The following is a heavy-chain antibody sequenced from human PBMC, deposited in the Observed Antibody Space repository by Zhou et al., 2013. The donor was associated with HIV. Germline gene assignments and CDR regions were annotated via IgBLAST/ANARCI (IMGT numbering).Heavy chain of an antibody. Sequence: QVQLVQSGAEVRKPGSSVQVSCKTSRGTFDNFGVSWVRQAPGQGLEWMGGIIPILGTPNYAQKFQGRVAISTDDSSTTAYMELSSLTFEDTAVYYCAGGGGENEYYDSSDYFPRDAFDIWGQGTMVIVSS. V-gene: IGHV1-69*05. D-gene: IGHD3-22*01. CDR1: RGTFDNFG. CDR2: IIPILGTP. J-gene: IGHJ3*02. CDR3: AGGGGENEYYDSSDYFPRDAFDI.